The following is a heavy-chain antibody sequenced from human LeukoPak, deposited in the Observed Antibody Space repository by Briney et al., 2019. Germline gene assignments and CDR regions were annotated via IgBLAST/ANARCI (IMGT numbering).Heavy chain of an antibody. CDR2: INIADDGT. CDR1: RFPFSNFA. CDR3: AKGAPTIAAGPDY. Sequence: AGSLRLSCAASRFPFSNFAMIWVRQAPGKGLEWVSSINIADDGTHYAESVKGRFTISRDNSRHTLYLLLNSLRTDDTAVYYCAKGAPTIAAGPDYWGQGTLVTVSS. V-gene: IGHV3-23*03. D-gene: IGHD6-13*01. J-gene: IGHJ4*02.